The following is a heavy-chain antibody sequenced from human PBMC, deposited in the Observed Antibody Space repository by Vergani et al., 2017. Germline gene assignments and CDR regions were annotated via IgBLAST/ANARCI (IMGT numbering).Heavy chain of an antibody. CDR1: GGTFSSYA. J-gene: IGHJ6*02. D-gene: IGHD2-2*01. CDR2: IIPIFGTA. Sequence: QVQLVQSGAEVKKPGSSVKVSCKASGGTFSSYAISWVRQAPGQGLEWMGGIIPIFGTANYAQKFQGRVTITADKSTSTAYMELSSLRSEDTAVYYCARAASDIVVVPAAEAGDYDYGMDVWGQGTTVTVSS. CDR3: ARAASDIVVVPAAEAGDYDYGMDV. V-gene: IGHV1-69*06.